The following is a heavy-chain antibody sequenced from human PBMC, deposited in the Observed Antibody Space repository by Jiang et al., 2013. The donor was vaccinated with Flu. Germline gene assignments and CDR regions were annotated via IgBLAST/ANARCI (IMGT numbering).Heavy chain of an antibody. CDR1: GGSITSHY. Sequence: LLKPSETLSLTCNVSGGSITSHYWSWIRQPPGKGLEWIAYIYDSGSANYNPSLKSRVTISLDASKNQFSLKLSSVTAADTAIYYCARHVGFSAAWYFDYWGHGILVTVSS. D-gene: IGHD1-26*01. J-gene: IGHJ4*01. CDR2: IYDSGSA. V-gene: IGHV4-59*08. CDR3: ARHVGFSAAWYFDY.